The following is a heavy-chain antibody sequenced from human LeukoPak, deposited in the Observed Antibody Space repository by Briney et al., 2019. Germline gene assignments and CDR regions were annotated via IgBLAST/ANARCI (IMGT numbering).Heavy chain of an antibody. Sequence: GGSLRLSCAASGFTFSSYSMNWVRQAPGKGLEWVSIISSDGSKIYYADSEKGRITTSRDTTNNTHYLQMNIRRAENTALYSSARDRGSLYSYGMDVWGQGTTVTVSS. CDR3: ARDRGSLYSYGMDV. V-gene: IGHV3-30*03. CDR1: GFTFSSYS. CDR2: ISSDGSKI. J-gene: IGHJ6*02. D-gene: IGHD3-10*01.